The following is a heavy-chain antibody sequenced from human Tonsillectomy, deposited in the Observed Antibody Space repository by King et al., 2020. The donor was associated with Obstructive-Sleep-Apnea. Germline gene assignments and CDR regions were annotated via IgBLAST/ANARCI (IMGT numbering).Heavy chain of an antibody. CDR2: IKSKTDGGTT. CDR1: GFTFSNAW. V-gene: IGHV3-15*01. Sequence: DVQLVESGGGLVKPGGSLRLSCAASGFTFSNAWMSWVRQAPGKGLEWVGRIKSKTDGGTTDYAAPVRGRFIILRDDSKNTLYLQMNSLKTEDTAVYYCTTDGCSSTSCYDNWFDPWGQGTLVTVSS. CDR3: TTDGCSSTSCYDNWFDP. D-gene: IGHD2-2*01. J-gene: IGHJ5*02.